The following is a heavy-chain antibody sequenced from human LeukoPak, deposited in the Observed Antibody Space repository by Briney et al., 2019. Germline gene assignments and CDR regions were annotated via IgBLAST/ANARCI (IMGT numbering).Heavy chain of an antibody. J-gene: IGHJ4*02. Sequence: PGGSLRLSCAASGFTFSDYGMHWVRQAPGKGLEWVANIKQDGSEKYYVDSVKGRFTISRDNAKNSLYLQMNSLRAEDTAVYYCAGDSRAFDYWGQGTLVTVSS. CDR3: AGDSRAFDY. CDR2: IKQDGSEK. V-gene: IGHV3-7*04. CDR1: GFTFSDYG.